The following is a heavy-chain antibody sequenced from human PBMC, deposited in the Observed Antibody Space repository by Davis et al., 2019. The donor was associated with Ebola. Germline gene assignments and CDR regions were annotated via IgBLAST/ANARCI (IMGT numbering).Heavy chain of an antibody. CDR1: GGSISSGSYY. CDR3: LGGRYGEPFDY. J-gene: IGHJ4*02. D-gene: IGHD1-14*01. CDR2: IYYSVSA. V-gene: IGHV4-61*01. Sequence: PGGSLRLSCTVSGGSISSGSYYWSWIRQPPGKGLEWIGNIYYSVSAHDNPSLKSRVTISVDTSKNQVSLKLTSVTAADTAVYYCLGGRYGEPFDYWGQGTLVTVSS.